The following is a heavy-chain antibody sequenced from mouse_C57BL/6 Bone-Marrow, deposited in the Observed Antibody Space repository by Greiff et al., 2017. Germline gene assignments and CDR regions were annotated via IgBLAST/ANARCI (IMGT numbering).Heavy chain of an antibody. V-gene: IGHV7-3*01. CDR2: IRNKANGYTT. CDR1: GFTFTAYY. Sequence: DVKLVGSGGGLVQPGGSLSLSCAASGFTFTAYYMSWVRQPPGKALGWLGFIRNKANGYTTEYRASVKGRFTTSRDNSQSILYLQMNALSAEDSATYYCARYEGYSYYFDYWGQGTTLTVSS. J-gene: IGHJ2*01. CDR3: ARYEGYSYYFDY. D-gene: IGHD3-1*01.